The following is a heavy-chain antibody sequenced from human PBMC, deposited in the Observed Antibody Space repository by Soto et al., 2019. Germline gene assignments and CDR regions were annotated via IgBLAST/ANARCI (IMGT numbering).Heavy chain of an antibody. D-gene: IGHD1-26*01. J-gene: IGHJ3*02. CDR2: SRNKANGYTT. CDR3: IRVTSGGAFAI. CDR1: GFAFSDPY. V-gene: IGHV3-72*01. Sequence: EVQLVESGGGLVQPGGSLRLSCAASGFAFSDPYMDWVRHAPGKGPEWVGRSRNKANGYTTDYAASVKGRFTISRDDAKNSVYLQMDRLQTEDTAVYYCIRVTSGGAFAIWCQGTMVTVSS.